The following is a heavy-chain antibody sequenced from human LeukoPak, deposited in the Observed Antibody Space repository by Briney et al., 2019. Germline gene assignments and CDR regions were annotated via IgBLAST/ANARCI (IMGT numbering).Heavy chain of an antibody. V-gene: IGHV1-69*13. CDR1: GGTFSSYA. J-gene: IGHJ4*02. Sequence: GASVKVSCKASGGTFSSYAISWVRQAPGQGLEWMGGIIPIFGTANYAQKFQGRVTITADESTSTAYMELSSLRSEDTAVYYCARGGEMVYATPLDYWGQGTLVTVSS. CDR2: IIPIFGTA. D-gene: IGHD2-8*01. CDR3: ARGGEMVYATPLDY.